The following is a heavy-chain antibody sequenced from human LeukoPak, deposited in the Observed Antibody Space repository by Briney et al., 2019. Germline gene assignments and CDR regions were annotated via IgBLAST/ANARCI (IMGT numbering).Heavy chain of an antibody. J-gene: IGHJ4*02. D-gene: IGHD6-19*01. CDR3: ARLKGYSSGWYPSYYFDY. V-gene: IGHV4-59*08. CDR2: IYYTGST. CDR1: GGSISSSY. Sequence: SETLSLTCAVSGGSISSSYWSWIRQPPGKGLEWIGYIYYTGSTNYNPSLKSRVTISVDTSKNQFSLKLSSVTAADTAVYYCARLKGYSSGWYPSYYFDYWGQGTLVTVSS.